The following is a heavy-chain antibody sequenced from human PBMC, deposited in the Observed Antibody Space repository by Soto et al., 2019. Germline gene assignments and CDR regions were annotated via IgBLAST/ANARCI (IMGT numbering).Heavy chain of an antibody. CDR3: ARDRTATGWSGMDV. CDR1: GGSISSGGYS. V-gene: IGHV4-30-2*01. Sequence: TCAVSGGSISSGGYSWSWIRQPPGKGLEWIGYIYHSGSTYYNPSLKSRVTISVDRSKNQFSLKLSSVTAADTAVYYCARDRTATGWSGMDVWGQGTTVTAP. D-gene: IGHD2-15*01. J-gene: IGHJ6*02. CDR2: IYHSGST.